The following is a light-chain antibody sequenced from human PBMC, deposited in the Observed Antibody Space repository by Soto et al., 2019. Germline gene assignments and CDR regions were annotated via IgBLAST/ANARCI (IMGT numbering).Light chain of an antibody. CDR2: KAS. V-gene: IGKV1-5*03. Sequence: DIQMTQSPSTLSASVGDRVTITCRASQTISSWLAWYQQKPGKAPKLLIYKASSLESGVPSRFSGSGSGTEFTLSISSLQPDDFATYYCQQYNDYSTLGQGTKVEIK. J-gene: IGKJ1*01. CDR1: QTISSW. CDR3: QQYNDYST.